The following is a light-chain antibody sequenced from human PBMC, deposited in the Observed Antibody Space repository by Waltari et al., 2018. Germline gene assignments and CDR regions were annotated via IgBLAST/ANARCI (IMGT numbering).Light chain of an antibody. CDR2: AAS. J-gene: IGKJ1*01. CDR3: QQYNDWPRT. Sequence: EVVMTQSPATLSASPGESATLSCRASQYVNIHLDWYQQKPGQAPRLLIYAASTRATCVPARFSGSGAGTDFTLTISSLQSEDSAVYYCQQYNDWPRTFGLGTKVEIK. V-gene: IGKV3-15*01. CDR1: QYVNIH.